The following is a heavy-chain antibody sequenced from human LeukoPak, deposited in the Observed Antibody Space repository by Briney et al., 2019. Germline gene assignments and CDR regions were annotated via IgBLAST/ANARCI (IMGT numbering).Heavy chain of an antibody. Sequence: ETLSLTCTVSGGSVSSGSYYWGWIRQPPGKGLEWIGSIYYSGSTYYNPSLKSRVTISVDTSKNQFSLKLSSVTAADTAVYYCARLYGGSYYWGQGTLVTVSS. CDR2: IYYSGST. V-gene: IGHV4-39*01. J-gene: IGHJ4*02. CDR1: GGSVSSGSYY. D-gene: IGHD4-23*01. CDR3: ARLYGGSYY.